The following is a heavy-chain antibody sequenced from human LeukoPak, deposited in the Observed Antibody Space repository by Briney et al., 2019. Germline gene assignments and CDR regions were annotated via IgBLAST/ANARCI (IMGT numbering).Heavy chain of an antibody. CDR3: ARDRSYGSGSYSPTDY. CDR2: ISYDGSNK. Sequence: PGGSLRLSCAASGFTFSSYAMHWVRQAPGKGRGGGAVISYDGSNKYYADSVKGRFTISRDNSKNTLYLQMNSLRAEDTAVYYCARDRSYGSGSYSPTDYWGQGTLVTVSS. D-gene: IGHD3-10*01. CDR1: GFTFSSYA. J-gene: IGHJ4*02. V-gene: IGHV3-30*04.